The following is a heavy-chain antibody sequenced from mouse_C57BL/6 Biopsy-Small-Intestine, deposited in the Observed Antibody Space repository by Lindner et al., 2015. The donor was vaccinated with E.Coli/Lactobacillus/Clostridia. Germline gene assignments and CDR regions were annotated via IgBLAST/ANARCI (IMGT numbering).Heavy chain of an antibody. J-gene: IGHJ2*01. D-gene: IGHD1-1*01. V-gene: IGHV5-4*01. Sequence: EVQLQESGGGLVKPGGSLKLSCAASGFTFSSYAVSWVRQTPEKRLEWVATISDGGSYTYYPDNVKGRFTISRDNAKNNLYLQMSHLKSEDTAMYYCAREEYYGSSYYFDYWGQGTTLTVSS. CDR3: AREEYYGSSYYFDY. CDR1: GFTFSSYA. CDR2: ISDGGSYT.